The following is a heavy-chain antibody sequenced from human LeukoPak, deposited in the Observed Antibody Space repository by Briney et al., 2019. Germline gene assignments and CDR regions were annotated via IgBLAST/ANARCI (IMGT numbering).Heavy chain of an antibody. CDR3: ARGGWNIAV. CDR2: IKEDGSEN. V-gene: IGHV3-7*01. Sequence: PGGSLRLSCAASGFTFSSHWMNWVRQAPGKGLEWVGNIKEDGSENYYAGSVKGRFTISRDNAKNSLYLQMNTLTAEDTAVYYCARGGWNIAVWGQGTLVTVSS. D-gene: IGHD6-19*01. J-gene: IGHJ4*02. CDR1: GFTFSSHW.